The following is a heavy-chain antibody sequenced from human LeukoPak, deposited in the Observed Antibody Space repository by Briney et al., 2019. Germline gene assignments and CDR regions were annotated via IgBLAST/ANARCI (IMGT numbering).Heavy chain of an antibody. J-gene: IGHJ4*02. D-gene: IGHD4-23*01. V-gene: IGHV3-7*01. CDR3: ARGRGADYGGNSGYFDY. CDR2: INQDGSDK. Sequence: PGGSLRLSCAASGFTFSTSWMSWVRQAPGKGLEWVANINQDGSDKYYADSVKGRFTISRDNPKNTLYVQMNSLRAEDTAVYYCARGRGADYGGNSGYFDYWGQGTLVTVSS. CDR1: GFTFSTSW.